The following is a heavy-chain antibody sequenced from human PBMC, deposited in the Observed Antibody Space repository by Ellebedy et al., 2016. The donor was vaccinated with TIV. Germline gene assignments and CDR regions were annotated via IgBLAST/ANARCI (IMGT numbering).Heavy chain of an antibody. Sequence: GESLKISCAASGFIVSTSFMSWVRQAPGKGLEWVSVIYTGTDTYYADSVKGRFTISRDDYKNTLYLQMSNLGTEDTAVYYCTRGPPMTAGYGMDVWGQGTTVTVSS. CDR2: IYTGTDT. J-gene: IGHJ6*02. CDR3: TRGPPMTAGYGMDV. D-gene: IGHD3-22*01. V-gene: IGHV3-53*01. CDR1: GFIVSTSF.